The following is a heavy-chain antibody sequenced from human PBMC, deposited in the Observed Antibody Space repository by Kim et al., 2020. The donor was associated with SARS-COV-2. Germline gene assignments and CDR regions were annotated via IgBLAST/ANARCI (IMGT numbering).Heavy chain of an antibody. Sequence: GGSLRLSCAASGFTFSSYAMHWVRQAPGKGLEWVAVISYDGSNKYYADSVKGRFTISRDNSKNTLYLQMNSLRAEDTAVYYCARDPYYYGSGGGMDVWG. CDR3: ARDPYYYGSGGGMDV. J-gene: IGHJ6*02. CDR2: ISYDGSNK. D-gene: IGHD3-10*01. CDR1: GFTFSSYA. V-gene: IGHV3-30*04.